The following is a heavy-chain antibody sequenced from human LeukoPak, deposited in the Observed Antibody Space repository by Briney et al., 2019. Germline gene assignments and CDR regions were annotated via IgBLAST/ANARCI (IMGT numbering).Heavy chain of an antibody. J-gene: IGHJ1*01. V-gene: IGHV4-61*02. CDR2: IYIGGST. Sequence: SSETLSLTCTVSGGSISSGHYYWSWLRQPAGKGLEYIGRIYIGGSTTYTPSLKSRVTISGDTSKNQFSLNLTSVTAADTAVYYCASSHAYYSEYFYHWGQGTLVTVSS. CDR3: ASSHAYYSEYFYH. D-gene: IGHD3-16*01. CDR1: GGSISSGHYY.